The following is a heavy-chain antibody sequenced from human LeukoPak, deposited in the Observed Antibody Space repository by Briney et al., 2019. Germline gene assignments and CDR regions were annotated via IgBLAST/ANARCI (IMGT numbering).Heavy chain of an antibody. D-gene: IGHD1-26*01. Sequence: GWSLRLSCAASGFSFRTYGMGWVRQAPGKGLEWVSAISGSGGSTYYADSVKGRFTISRDNSKNTLYLQMNSLRAEDTAVYYCAKDEGSGSYYIEYFQHWGQGTLVTVSS. CDR1: GFSFRTYG. CDR2: ISGSGGST. V-gene: IGHV3-23*01. J-gene: IGHJ1*01. CDR3: AKDEGSGSYYIEYFQH.